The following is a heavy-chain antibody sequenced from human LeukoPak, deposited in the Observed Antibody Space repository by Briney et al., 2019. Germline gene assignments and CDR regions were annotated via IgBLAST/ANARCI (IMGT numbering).Heavy chain of an antibody. D-gene: IGHD3-10*01. Sequence: GGSLRLSCAASGLSFNSYGMHWVRQAPGKGLEWVAVISSDGSNKYYADSVKGRFTISRDNSKNTLSLQMNSLRTEDTAVFYCAKGSGGSGSFYNHFDCWGQGTLVTVSS. J-gene: IGHJ4*02. CDR2: ISSDGSNK. CDR1: GLSFNSYG. CDR3: AKGSGGSGSFYNHFDC. V-gene: IGHV3-30*18.